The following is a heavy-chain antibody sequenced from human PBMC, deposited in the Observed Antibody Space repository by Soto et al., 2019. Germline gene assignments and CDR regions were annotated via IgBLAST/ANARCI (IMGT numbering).Heavy chain of an antibody. V-gene: IGHV3-23*01. J-gene: IGHJ3*02. Sequence: EVQVLQSGGGLGQPGGSLRLSCAAGGFTFRDYAMSWVRQAPGKGLEWVSTLSGSLNSAFYADSVKGRFTISRDSSDNILYLQMNILRDEDTAVYYCARDAGFPDFGVIKHVSDIWGQGTLVTVSS. CDR3: ARDAGFPDFGVIKHVSDI. D-gene: IGHD3-3*01. CDR2: LSGSLNSA. CDR1: GFTFRDYA.